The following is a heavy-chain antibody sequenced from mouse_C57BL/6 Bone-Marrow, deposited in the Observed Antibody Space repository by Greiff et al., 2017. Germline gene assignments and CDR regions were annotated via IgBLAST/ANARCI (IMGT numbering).Heavy chain of an antibody. J-gene: IGHJ1*03. CDR1: GFNIKDDY. CDR2: IDPENGDT. CDR3: TRYYYGTYFEV. V-gene: IGHV14-4*01. D-gene: IGHD1-1*01. Sequence: VQLQQSGAELVRPGASVKLSCTASGFNIKDDYMHWVKQRPEQGLEWIGWIDPENGDTEYASKFQGKATITADTSSNTAYLQLSSLTSEDTAVYYCTRYYYGTYFEVWGTGTTVTVSS.